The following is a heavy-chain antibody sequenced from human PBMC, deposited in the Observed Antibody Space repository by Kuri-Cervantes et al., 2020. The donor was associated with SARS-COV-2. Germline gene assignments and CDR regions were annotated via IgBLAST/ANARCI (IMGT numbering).Heavy chain of an antibody. J-gene: IGHJ4*02. CDR3: ARGYSGSYGY. V-gene: IGHV3-48*02. CDR2: ISSDGSTI. Sequence: GGSLRLSCAASGFSFRPYSMNWVRQAPGKGLEWISYISSDGSTIHYADSVKGRFTISRDNVEDSLFLQMNSLRDEDTAVYYCARGYSGSYGYWGQGTLVTVSS. CDR1: GFSFRPYS. D-gene: IGHD1-26*01.